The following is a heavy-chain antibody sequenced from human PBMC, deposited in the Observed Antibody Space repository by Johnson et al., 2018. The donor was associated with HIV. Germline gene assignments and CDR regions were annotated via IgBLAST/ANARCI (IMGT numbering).Heavy chain of an antibody. CDR3: APAGGGYSGYDFHAFDI. D-gene: IGHD5-12*01. J-gene: IGHJ3*02. Sequence: QVQLVESGGGVVQPGRSLRLSCAASGFIFSTYAIHWVRQAPGEGLKWVAIISYDGSNKYYADSVKGRFTISRDNSKNTLYLQMNSLRAEDTAVYYCAPAGGGYSGYDFHAFDIWGQGTMVTVSS. CDR2: ISYDGSNK. V-gene: IGHV3-30*04. CDR1: GFIFSTYA.